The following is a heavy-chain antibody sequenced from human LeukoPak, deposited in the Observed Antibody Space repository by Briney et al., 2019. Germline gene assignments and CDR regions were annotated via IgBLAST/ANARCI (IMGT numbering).Heavy chain of an antibody. J-gene: IGHJ4*02. CDR3: ARDSGGYSSGWYPFFDY. Sequence: GGSLRLSCAASGFTFSSYAMHWVRQAPGKGLEWVAVISYDGSNKYYADSVKGRFTISRDNSKNTLYLQMNSLRAEDTAVYYCARDSGGYSSGWYPFFDYWGQGTLVTVSS. CDR2: ISYDGSNK. D-gene: IGHD6-19*01. CDR1: GFTFSSYA. V-gene: IGHV3-30-3*01.